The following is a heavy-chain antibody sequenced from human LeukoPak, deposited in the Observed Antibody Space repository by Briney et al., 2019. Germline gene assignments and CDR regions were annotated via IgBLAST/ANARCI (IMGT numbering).Heavy chain of an antibody. CDR2: ISGSGGST. V-gene: IGHV3-23*01. CDR1: GFTFSSYA. Sequence: GGSLRLSCAASGFTFSSYAMTWVRQAPGKGLEWVSGISGSGGSTYYAESVKGRFTISRDNSKNTLYLQMNSLRAEDTAVYYCAKVSRYCSGGSCYYHPFDYWGQGTLVTVSS. J-gene: IGHJ4*02. CDR3: AKVSRYCSGGSCYYHPFDY. D-gene: IGHD2-15*01.